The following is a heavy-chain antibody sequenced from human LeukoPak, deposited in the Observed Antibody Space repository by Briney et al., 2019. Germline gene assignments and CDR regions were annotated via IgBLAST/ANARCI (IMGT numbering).Heavy chain of an antibody. CDR1: VYTFDDYR. J-gene: IGHJ4*02. CDR3: ARVDPRGSGD. D-gene: IGHD1-26*01. CDR2: MNWNGGNT. V-gene: IGHV3-20*04. Sequence: GGSLTLSCAPSVYTFDDYRMIWVRQSPGRALECVSRMNWNGGNTVYADCEEGRFTISRDNAKISLYLQMNSLRAEDTALYYSARVDPRGSGDWGQGTLVTVSS.